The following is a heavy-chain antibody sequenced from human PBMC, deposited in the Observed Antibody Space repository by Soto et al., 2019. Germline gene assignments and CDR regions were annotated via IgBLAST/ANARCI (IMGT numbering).Heavy chain of an antibody. D-gene: IGHD6-6*01. CDR3: ARAVLAARPRHSFDP. V-gene: IGHV4-30-4*01. CDR2: IYYSGST. Sequence: LSLTCTVSGGSISSGDYYWSWIRQPPGKGLEWIGYIYYSGSTYYNPSLKSRVTISVDTSKNQFSLKLSSVTAADTAVYYCARAVLAARPRHSFDPWGQGTLVTVSS. CDR1: GGSISSGDYY. J-gene: IGHJ5*02.